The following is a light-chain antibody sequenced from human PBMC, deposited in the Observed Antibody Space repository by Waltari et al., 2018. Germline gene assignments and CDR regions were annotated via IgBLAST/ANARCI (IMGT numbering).Light chain of an antibody. Sequence: QSALTPPASVSGSPGQSITLSCTGTRSDLGSYNLVPWYQQHPGKAPKLMIYEVSKRPSGVSNRFSGSKSGNTASLTISGLQAEDEADYYCCSYAGSSTHVVFGGGTKLTVL. CDR3: CSYAGSSTHVV. CDR2: EVS. CDR1: RSDLGSYNL. V-gene: IGLV2-23*02. J-gene: IGLJ2*01.